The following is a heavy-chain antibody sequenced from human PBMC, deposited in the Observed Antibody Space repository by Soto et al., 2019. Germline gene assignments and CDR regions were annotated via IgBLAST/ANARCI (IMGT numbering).Heavy chain of an antibody. D-gene: IGHD6-13*01. J-gene: IGHJ6*02. CDR3: AKVSIEAARYYYGMDV. Sequence: QVQLVEAGGGVVQPGRSLRLSCAASGFTLSSYGMHWVRQAPGKGLEWVAVISYDGSNKYYADSVKGRFTISRDNCKNTLYLQMNRLRAEDTAVYYCAKVSIEAARYYYGMDVWGQGTTVNVSS. V-gene: IGHV3-30*18. CDR2: ISYDGSNK. CDR1: GFTLSSYG.